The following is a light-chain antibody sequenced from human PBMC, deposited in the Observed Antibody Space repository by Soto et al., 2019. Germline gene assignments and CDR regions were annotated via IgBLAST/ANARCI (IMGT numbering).Light chain of an antibody. CDR2: GAS. CDR1: QSISSW. CDR3: QQYNSYDMWS. Sequence: DIQMTQSPSTLSASVGDRVTITCRASQSISSWLAWYQQKPGKAPKLLIYGASSLESGLPSRFSGSGSGTEFTLTISSLQPDDFATYYCQQYNSYDMWSFGQGTKVELK. J-gene: IGKJ1*01. V-gene: IGKV1-5*01.